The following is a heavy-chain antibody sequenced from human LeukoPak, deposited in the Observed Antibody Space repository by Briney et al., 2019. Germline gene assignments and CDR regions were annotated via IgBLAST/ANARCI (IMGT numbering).Heavy chain of an antibody. J-gene: IGHJ4*02. CDR1: GFTFSDYY. CDR3: ARRYYYDHSGYAY. V-gene: IGHV3-11*04. Sequence: GGSLRLSCAASGFTFSDYYMSWIRQAPGKGLEWVSYISGSGSTIYHADSVKGRFTISRDNAKNSLYLQMNSLRVEDTAVYYCARRYYYDHSGYAYWGQGTLVTVSS. CDR2: ISGSGSTI. D-gene: IGHD3-22*01.